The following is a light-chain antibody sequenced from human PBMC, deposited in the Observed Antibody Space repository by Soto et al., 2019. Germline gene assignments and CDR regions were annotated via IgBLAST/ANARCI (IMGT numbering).Light chain of an antibody. CDR2: EVS. CDR1: ISDVGGYKY. Sequence: QSVLTQPASVSGSPGQSITISCTGTISDVGGYKYVSWYQQHPGKAPKLMLYEVSNGPSGVSNRFSGSKSGNTASLTTSELHAKDAGDYYCSSYTSTSTVFGTGTKLTFL. J-gene: IGLJ1*01. V-gene: IGLV2-14*01. CDR3: SSYTSTSTV.